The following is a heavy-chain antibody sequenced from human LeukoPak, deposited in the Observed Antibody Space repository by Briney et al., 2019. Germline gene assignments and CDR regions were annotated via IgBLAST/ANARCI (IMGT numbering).Heavy chain of an antibody. CDR1: GFTFSSYA. D-gene: IGHD3-3*01. V-gene: IGHV3-30-3*01. CDR2: ISYDGSNK. CDR3: ARDKDFWSGIYGMDV. Sequence: PGRSLRLSCAASGFTFSSYAMHWVRQAPGKGLEWVAVISYDGSNKYYADSVKGRFTISRDNSKNTLYLQMNSPRAEDTAVYYCARDKDFWSGIYGMDVWGQGTTVTVSS. J-gene: IGHJ6*02.